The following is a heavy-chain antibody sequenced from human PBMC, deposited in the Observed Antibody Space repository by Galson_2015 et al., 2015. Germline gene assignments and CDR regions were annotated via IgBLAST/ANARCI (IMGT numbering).Heavy chain of an antibody. D-gene: IGHD6-13*01. V-gene: IGHV3-48*03. CDR2: ITSTGDTT. J-gene: IGHJ6*03. CDR1: AFAFSIYD. CDR3: AKTTLAAGSSWSMDA. Sequence: SLRLSCAASAFAFSIYDMNWIRQAPGKGLEWVSYITSTGDTTYYADSVKGRFTVSRDTDKKFLFLQMNSLRAEDTALYYCAKTTLAAGSSWSMDAWGKGTTVTVSS.